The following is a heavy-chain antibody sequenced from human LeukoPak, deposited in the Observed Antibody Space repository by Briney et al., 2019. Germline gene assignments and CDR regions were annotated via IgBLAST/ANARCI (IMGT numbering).Heavy chain of an antibody. V-gene: IGHV3-7*01. CDR3: AKEGAYPIVTYDS. Sequence: GGSLRLSCAASGFTFSRYWMNWVRQAPGKGLEWVANIKQDGNEKYYVDSVKGPFSISRDNAKNSLYLQMDSLRAEDTAVYYCAKEGAYPIVTYDSWGQGALVTVSS. J-gene: IGHJ5*01. CDR2: IKQDGNEK. D-gene: IGHD4-11*01. CDR1: GFTFSRYW.